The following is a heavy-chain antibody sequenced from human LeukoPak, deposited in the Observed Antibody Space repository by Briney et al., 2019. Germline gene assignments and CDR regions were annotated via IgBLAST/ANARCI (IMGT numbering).Heavy chain of an antibody. CDR1: GGTFSSYA. CDR2: IIPIFGTA. V-gene: IGHV1-69*13. Sequence: ASVKVSCKASGGTFSSYAISWVRQAPGQGLEWMGGIIPIFGTADYAQKFQGRVTITADESTSTAYMELSSLRSEDTAVYYCARDGHFNTFHIWGQGTMVTVSS. D-gene: IGHD2/OR15-2a*01. J-gene: IGHJ3*02. CDR3: ARDGHFNTFHI.